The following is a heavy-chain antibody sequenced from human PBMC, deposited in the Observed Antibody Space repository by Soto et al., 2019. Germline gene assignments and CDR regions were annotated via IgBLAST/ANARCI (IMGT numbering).Heavy chain of an antibody. J-gene: IGHJ4*02. CDR3: ARGVRYDSSGYYYFY. V-gene: IGHV1-69*13. CDR1: GGTFSTYA. Sequence: SVKVSCKASGGTFSTYAIDWVRQAPGQGLEWMGGIIPLFGTAKYAQNFQGRITITADESTNTAYMELRSLRSQDTAVYYCARGVRYDSSGYYYFYWGQGTMVTVSS. CDR2: IIPLFGTA. D-gene: IGHD3-22*01.